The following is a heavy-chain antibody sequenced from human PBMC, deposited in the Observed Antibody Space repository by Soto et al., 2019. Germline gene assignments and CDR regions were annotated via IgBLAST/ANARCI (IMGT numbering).Heavy chain of an antibody. CDR3: ARDAAAGLNDS. CDR2: IRAYNGNT. J-gene: IGHJ4*02. CDR1: GYTFTSYA. V-gene: IGHV1-18*01. Sequence: QVQLAQSGAEVKKPGATVRVSCKASGYTFTSYAISWVRQAPGQGLEWVGWIRAYNGNTNYAQKLQGRVTKTTDTSTSTAYMELRSLRSDDTAMYYCARDAAAGLNDSWGQGTLVTVSS. D-gene: IGHD6-13*01.